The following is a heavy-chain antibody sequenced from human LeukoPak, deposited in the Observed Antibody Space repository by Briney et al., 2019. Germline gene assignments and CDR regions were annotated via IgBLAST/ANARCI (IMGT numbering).Heavy chain of an antibody. CDR2: IYSGGST. CDR3: ARDITYSSGWMGFGY. CDR1: GFTFSSYW. D-gene: IGHD6-19*01. Sequence: PGGSLRLSCAASGFTFSSYWMHWVRQAPGKGLEWVSVIYSGGSTYYADSVKGRFTISRNNSKNTLYLQMNSLRAEDTAVYYCARDITYSSGWMGFGYWGQGTLVTVSS. V-gene: IGHV3-53*01. J-gene: IGHJ4*02.